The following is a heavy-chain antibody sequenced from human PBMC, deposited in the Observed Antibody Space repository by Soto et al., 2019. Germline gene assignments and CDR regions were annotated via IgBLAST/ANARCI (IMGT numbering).Heavy chain of an antibody. J-gene: IGHJ3*02. Sequence: HPGGSLRLSCAASGFTFSEYAMSWVRQAPGKGLEWVSVIGGDGGSPNYADSVKGRFTVSRDNSKSTLYLQMDSLRAEDTALYYCARGIAVAGDDAFDIWGQGTMVTVSS. V-gene: IGHV3-23*01. D-gene: IGHD6-19*01. CDR2: IGGDGGSP. CDR1: GFTFSEYA. CDR3: ARGIAVAGDDAFDI.